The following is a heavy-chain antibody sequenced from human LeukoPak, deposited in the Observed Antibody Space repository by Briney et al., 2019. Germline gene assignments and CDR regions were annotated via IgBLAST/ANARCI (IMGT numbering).Heavy chain of an antibody. D-gene: IGHD3-3*01. J-gene: IGHJ4*02. CDR1: GGSFTSYG. CDR3: AAGGAYEFRDDY. Sequence: SVKVSCKASGGSFTSYGISWVRQAPGQGLEWMGKIIPIYGRANYGQKFQGRVTITAGELTTTSYMELSSLTAEDMAVYYCAAGGAYEFRDDYWGQGTLVTVSS. CDR2: IIPIYGRA. V-gene: IGHV1-69*13.